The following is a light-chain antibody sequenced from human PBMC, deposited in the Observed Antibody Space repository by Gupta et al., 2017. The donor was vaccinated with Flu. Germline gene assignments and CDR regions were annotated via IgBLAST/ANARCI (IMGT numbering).Light chain of an antibody. V-gene: IGLV3-21*03. CDR2: DDS. Sequence: SYVLTQPHSVSVAPGKTASITCGGDNIRNKHVHWYKQKAGQAPVLVVHDDSGRLSGIPARLSGSNSGTTATLTSGRVEAGDAADYYCQVWDTDTDHQIFGGGTKLTVL. J-gene: IGLJ2*01. CDR1: NIRNKH. CDR3: QVWDTDTDHQI.